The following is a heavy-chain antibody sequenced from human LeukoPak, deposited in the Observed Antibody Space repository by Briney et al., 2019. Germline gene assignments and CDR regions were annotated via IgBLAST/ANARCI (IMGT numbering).Heavy chain of an antibody. D-gene: IGHD5-12*01. CDR3: AIRGYSGYDYGYYFDY. J-gene: IGHJ4*02. CDR2: IYHSGST. V-gene: IGHV4-34*01. CDR1: GGSFSGYY. Sequence: PSETLSLTCAVHGGSFSGYYWSRIRQPPGKGLEWIGEIYHSGSTNYNPSLKGRVTISVDKSKNQFSLKLSSVTAADTAVYYCAIRGYSGYDYGYYFDYWGQGTLVTVSS.